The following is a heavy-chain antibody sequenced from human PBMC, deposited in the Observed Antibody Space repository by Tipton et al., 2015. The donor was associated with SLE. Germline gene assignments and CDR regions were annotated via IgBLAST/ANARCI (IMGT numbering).Heavy chain of an antibody. Sequence: TLSLTCTVSGGSISSSGYYWGWIRQPPGKGLEWIGNIYYSGSTYYTPSLKSRVTISVDTSKNQFSLKVRSVTAADTAVYYCAKDSGDYDFGQDPWGRGTLVTVSS. CDR1: GGSISSSGYY. D-gene: IGHD3-3*01. CDR2: IYYSGST. J-gene: IGHJ5*02. V-gene: IGHV4-39*07. CDR3: AKDSGDYDFGQDP.